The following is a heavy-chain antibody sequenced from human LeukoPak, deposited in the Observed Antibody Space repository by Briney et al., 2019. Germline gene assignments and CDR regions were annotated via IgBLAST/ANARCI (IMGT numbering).Heavy chain of an antibody. CDR3: ARDDILTGSFDY. J-gene: IGHJ4*02. CDR1: GLSFSSYS. D-gene: IGHD3-9*01. CDR2: ISGSVTTT. Sequence: GGSLRLSCAASGLSFSSYSMNWVRQAPGKGLEWVSYISGSVTTTHYAVSVRGRFTVSRDNADNSLYLQMNSLRAEDTAVYYCARDDILTGSFDYWGQGTLVTVSS. V-gene: IGHV3-48*04.